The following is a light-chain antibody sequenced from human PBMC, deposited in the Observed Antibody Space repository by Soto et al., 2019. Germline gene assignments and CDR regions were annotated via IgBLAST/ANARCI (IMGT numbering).Light chain of an antibody. CDR2: SAS. V-gene: IGKV1-9*01. CDR3: LQLFRYPLT. CDR1: QGISNY. J-gene: IGKJ4*01. Sequence: DIQLTQSPSFLSASVGDRVTITCRASQGISNYLAWYQQKPGKAPELLVYSASNLQSGVPSRFSGGGSATEFSLTIGTLQPEDFATYYCLQLFRYPLTFGGGTKVDIK.